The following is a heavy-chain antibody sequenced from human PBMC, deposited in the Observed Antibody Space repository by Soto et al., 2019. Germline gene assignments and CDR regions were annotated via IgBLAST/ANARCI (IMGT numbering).Heavy chain of an antibody. Sequence: PGGSLRLSCTASGFTFEDHAMHWVRQAPGKGLEWVSSISWDSENIGYADFAKGRFTISRDNGKQSLYLQMNTLRAEDTALYYCAKDRGSSSAGIDYWGQGSLVTVSS. CDR3: AKDRGSSSAGIDY. V-gene: IGHV3-9*01. D-gene: IGHD6-6*01. J-gene: IGHJ4*02. CDR2: ISWDSENI. CDR1: GFTFEDHA.